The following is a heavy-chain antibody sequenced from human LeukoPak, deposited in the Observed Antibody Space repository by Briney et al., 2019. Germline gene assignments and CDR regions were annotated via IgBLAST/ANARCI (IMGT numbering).Heavy chain of an antibody. D-gene: IGHD3-22*01. CDR3: ARHNNYDSSAYYYELDY. CDR1: GGSISSGGDY. CDR2: ISYSGTT. Sequence: SETLSLTCTVSGGSISSGGDYWSWIRQHPGKGLEWIGYISYSGTTYYNPSLKSRLTISLDTSKNQFSLELSSVTAADTAVYYCARHNNYDSSAYYYELDYWGQGTLVTVSS. J-gene: IGHJ4*02. V-gene: IGHV4-31*03.